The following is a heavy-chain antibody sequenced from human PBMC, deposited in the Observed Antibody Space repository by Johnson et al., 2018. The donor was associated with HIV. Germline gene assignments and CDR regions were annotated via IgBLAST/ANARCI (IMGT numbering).Heavy chain of an antibody. CDR3: ARDAVISSGWYNVDAFDI. J-gene: IGHJ3*02. V-gene: IGHV3-30*19. CDR1: GFTFSSYG. CDR2: IWYDGSNK. D-gene: IGHD6-19*01. Sequence: QVQLVESGGGVVQPGRSLRLSCAASGFTFSSYGMHWVRQAPGKGLEWVAVIWYDGSNKYYADSVKGRFTISRDNSKNTLYLQMNSLRAEDTAVYYCARDAVISSGWYNVDAFDIWGQGTMVTVSS.